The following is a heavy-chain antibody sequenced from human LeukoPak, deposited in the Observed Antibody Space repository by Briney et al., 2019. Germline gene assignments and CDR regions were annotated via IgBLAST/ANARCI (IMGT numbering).Heavy chain of an antibody. J-gene: IGHJ6*02. V-gene: IGHV1-8*01. D-gene: IGHD1-7*01. Sequence: ASVKVSCKASGYTFTSYDINWVRQATGQGLEWMGWMNPNSGNTGYAQKFQGGVTMTRNTSISTAYMELSSLRSEDTAVYYCARGKLELRTYYYYGMDVWGQGTTVTVSS. CDR1: GYTFTSYD. CDR2: MNPNSGNT. CDR3: ARGKLELRTYYYYGMDV.